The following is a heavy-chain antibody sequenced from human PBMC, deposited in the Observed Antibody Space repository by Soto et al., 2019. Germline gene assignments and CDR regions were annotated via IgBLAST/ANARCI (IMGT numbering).Heavy chain of an antibody. Sequence: QVQLVESGGGVVQPGGSLRLSCAASGFTFGRHGMHWVRQAPGKGLEWVAVIGSDGRRDSYADSVKGRFTISRDNGQNTPYLQMNSLRAEDTAVYYCARDDDYGDNGLDYWGQGTLVTVSS. V-gene: IGHV3-33*01. D-gene: IGHD4-17*01. CDR3: ARDDDYGDNGLDY. J-gene: IGHJ4*02. CDR1: GFTFGRHG. CDR2: IGSDGRRD.